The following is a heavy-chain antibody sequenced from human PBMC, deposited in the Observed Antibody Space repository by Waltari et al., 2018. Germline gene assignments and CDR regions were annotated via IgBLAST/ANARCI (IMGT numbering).Heavy chain of an antibody. J-gene: IGHJ4*02. V-gene: IGHV1-3*01. D-gene: IGHD1-26*01. Sequence: QVQLVQSGAEVKKPGASVKVSCKASGYTFTSYAMPWVRQAPGQRLEWLGWINAGNGNTKYSQKFQGRVTITRDTSASTAYMELSSLRSEDTAVYYCARGLLGVGATIALDYWGQGTLVTVSS. CDR1: GYTFTSYA. CDR3: ARGLLGVGATIALDY. CDR2: INAGNGNT.